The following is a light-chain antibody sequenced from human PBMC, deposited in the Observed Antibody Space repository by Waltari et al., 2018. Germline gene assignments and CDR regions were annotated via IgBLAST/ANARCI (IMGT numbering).Light chain of an antibody. CDR1: SSNIGRNS. CDR2: NNS. Sequence: SVLTQPPSASGTPGQRVTISCSGTSSNIGRNSVNWYQQVPGTAPKLLIYNNSQRPSGVPARFSGSNSGTSASLDISGLQSEDEADYYCAAWDDSLNGVFGGGTKLTVL. V-gene: IGLV1-44*01. J-gene: IGLJ3*02. CDR3: AAWDDSLNGV.